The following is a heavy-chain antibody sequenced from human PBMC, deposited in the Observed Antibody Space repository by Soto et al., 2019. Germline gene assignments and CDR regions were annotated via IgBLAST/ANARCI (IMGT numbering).Heavy chain of an antibody. CDR3: ARSRGAYYYGSGSLFDP. V-gene: IGHV4-34*01. Sequence: ETLSLTCAVYGGSFSGYYWSWIRQPPGKGLVLFGELNFIGITNSTLSLKSRVTISVDTSKYQFSLKLSSVPAADTSFFFCARSRGAYYYGSGSLFDPWGQGTLVTVSS. CDR2: LNFIGIT. CDR1: GGSFSGYY. D-gene: IGHD3-10*01. J-gene: IGHJ5*02.